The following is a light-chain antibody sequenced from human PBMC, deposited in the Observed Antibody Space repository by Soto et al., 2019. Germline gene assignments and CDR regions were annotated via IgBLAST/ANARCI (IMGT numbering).Light chain of an antibody. CDR2: YDS. Sequence: SYELTQPPSVSVAPGVTARITCGGNNIGTKSVHWYQQKPGQAPILVIYYDSDRPSGIPERFSGSNSGNTATLTISRAEAGDEADYYCQVWDSSSDHAVFGGGTQLTVL. J-gene: IGLJ7*01. V-gene: IGLV3-21*04. CDR1: NIGTKS. CDR3: QVWDSSSDHAV.